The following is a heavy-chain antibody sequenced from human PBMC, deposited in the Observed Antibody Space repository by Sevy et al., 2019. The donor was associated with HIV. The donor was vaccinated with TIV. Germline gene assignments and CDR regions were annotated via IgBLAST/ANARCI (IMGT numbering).Heavy chain of an antibody. V-gene: IGHV3-53*01. D-gene: IGHD5-12*01. CDR1: GLSVSTNF. J-gene: IGHJ4*02. CDR2: LYITETT. Sequence: GGSLRLSCAASGLSVSTNFMSWVRQAPGKGLEWVSVLYITETTYYADSVKGRFTISRDNSKNTLYLQMSSLRAEDTAVYYCARGKHVSGYYGSFDCWGLGTLVTVSS. CDR3: ARGKHVSGYYGSFDC.